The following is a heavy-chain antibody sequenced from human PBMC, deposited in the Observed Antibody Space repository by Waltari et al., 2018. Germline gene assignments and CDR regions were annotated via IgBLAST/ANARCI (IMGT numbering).Heavy chain of an antibody. J-gene: IGHJ4*02. Sequence: QVQLQESGPGLVKPSETLSLTCTVSGGSISSGGYSWSWIRQPPGKGLEWIGYIYHSGSTYYNPSLKSRVTISVDRSKNQFSLKLSSVTAADTAVYYCARGAPHYDILTGYQFDYWGQGTLVTVSS. V-gene: IGHV4-30-2*01. CDR1: GGSISSGGYS. CDR3: ARGAPHYDILTGYQFDY. CDR2: IYHSGST. D-gene: IGHD3-9*01.